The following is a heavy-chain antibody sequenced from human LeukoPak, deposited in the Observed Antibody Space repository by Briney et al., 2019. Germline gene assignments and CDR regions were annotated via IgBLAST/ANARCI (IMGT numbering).Heavy chain of an antibody. D-gene: IGHD6-13*01. V-gene: IGHV4-34*01. J-gene: IGHJ4*02. CDR1: GGSFSGYY. CDR3: ARRSLIAAAPTTFDY. CDR2: INHSGSN. Sequence: SETLSLTCPVYGGSFSGYYWSWIRQPPGQGLEWIGEINHSGSNNYNPSLKSRVTISVDTSKNQSSLKLSSVTAADTAVYYCARRSLIAAAPTTFDYWGQGTLVTVSS.